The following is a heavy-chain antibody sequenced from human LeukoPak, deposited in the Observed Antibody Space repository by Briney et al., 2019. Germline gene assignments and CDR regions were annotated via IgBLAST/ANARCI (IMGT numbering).Heavy chain of an antibody. D-gene: IGHD3-16*02. CDR2: ISWNSGSI. CDR1: GFTFDDYA. V-gene: IGHV3-9*01. J-gene: IGHJ4*02. CDR3: ARAGSYRFDY. Sequence: GGSLRLSCAASGFTFDDYAMHWVRQAPGKGLEWVSGISWNSGSIGYADSVKGRFTISRDNAKNSLYLQMNSLRAEDTAMYYCARAGSYRFDYWGQGTLVTVSS.